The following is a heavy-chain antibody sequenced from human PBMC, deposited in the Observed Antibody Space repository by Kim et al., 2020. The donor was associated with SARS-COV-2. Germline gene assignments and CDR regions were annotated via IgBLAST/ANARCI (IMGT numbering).Heavy chain of an antibody. CDR2: IWNDASNK. Sequence: GGSLRLSCAASGFSFSLYGIHWVRQAPGKGLEWVAVIWNDASNKYYADSVKGRFTISRDNSKNTLYLQMNSLRAEDTAIYYCARGRSGTYSRYYYYAIDFWGQGTTVTVSS. CDR3: ARGRSGTYSRYYYYAIDF. J-gene: IGHJ6*02. V-gene: IGHV3-33*01. CDR1: GFSFSLYG. D-gene: IGHD3-10*01.